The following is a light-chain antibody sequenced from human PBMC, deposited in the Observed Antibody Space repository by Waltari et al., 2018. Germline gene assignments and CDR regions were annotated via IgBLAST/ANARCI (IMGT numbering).Light chain of an antibody. CDR3: QTGGHGTWV. Sequence: QLVLTQSPSASASLGASVKPTCTLSSGHTSNVIAWHQQQPEKGPRYLMKVYSDGSHSKGDAIPDRFSGSSSGAERYLTISSVQSGDEADYYCQTGGHGTWVFGGGTKLTVL. V-gene: IGLV4-69*01. CDR1: SGHTSNV. CDR2: VYSDGSH. J-gene: IGLJ3*02.